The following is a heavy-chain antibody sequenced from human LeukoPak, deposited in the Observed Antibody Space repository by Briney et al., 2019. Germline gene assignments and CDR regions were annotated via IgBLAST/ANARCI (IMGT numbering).Heavy chain of an antibody. J-gene: IGHJ4*02. CDR2: INHSGST. D-gene: IGHD5-12*01. Sequence: SETLSLTCAVYGGSFSGYYWSWIRQPPGKGLEWIGEINHSGSTNYSPSLKSRVTISVDTSKNQFSLKLSSVTAADTAVYYCARRGSRRLRPLDYWGQGTLVTVSS. CDR1: GGSFSGYY. CDR3: ARRGSRRLRPLDY. V-gene: IGHV4-34*01.